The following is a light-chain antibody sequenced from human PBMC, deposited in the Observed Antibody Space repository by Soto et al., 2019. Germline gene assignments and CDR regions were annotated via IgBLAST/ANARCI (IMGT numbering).Light chain of an antibody. Sequence: SVLTQPPSVSGAPGQRVTISCPGSSSNIGAGYDVHWYQQLPGTAPKLLIYGNSNRPSGVPDRFSGSKSGTSASLAITGLQAEDEADYYCQSYDSSLSALVVFGGGTKLTVL. CDR3: QSYDSSLSALVV. J-gene: IGLJ2*01. V-gene: IGLV1-40*01. CDR1: SSNIGAGYD. CDR2: GNS.